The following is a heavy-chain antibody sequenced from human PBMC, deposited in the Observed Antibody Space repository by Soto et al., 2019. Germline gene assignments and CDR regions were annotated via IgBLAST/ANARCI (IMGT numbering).Heavy chain of an antibody. D-gene: IGHD1-26*01. Sequence: SETLSLTCAVYGGSFSGYYWSWIRQPPGKGLEWIGEINHSGSTNYNPSLKSRVTISVDTSKNQFSLKLSSVTAADTAVYYCARWTILGATGMDVWGQGTTVTAP. V-gene: IGHV4-34*01. CDR1: GGSFSGYY. J-gene: IGHJ6*02. CDR3: ARWTILGATGMDV. CDR2: INHSGST.